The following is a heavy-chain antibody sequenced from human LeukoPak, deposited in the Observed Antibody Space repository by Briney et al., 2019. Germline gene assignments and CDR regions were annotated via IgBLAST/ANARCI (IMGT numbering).Heavy chain of an antibody. CDR2: IYYSGST. CDR3: ARGCSAGTPHNWFDP. CDR1: GGSISGYY. V-gene: IGHV4-59*01. D-gene: IGHD6-13*01. J-gene: IGHJ5*02. Sequence: TSETLSLTCTVSGGSISGYYWSWIRQPPGKGLEWIGYIYYSGSTDYNPSLKSRVTISVDTSKNQFSLKLSSVTAADTAVYYCARGCSAGTPHNWFDPWGQGTLVTVSS.